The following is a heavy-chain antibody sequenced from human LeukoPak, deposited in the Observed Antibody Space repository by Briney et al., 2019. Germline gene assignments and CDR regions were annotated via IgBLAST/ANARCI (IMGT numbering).Heavy chain of an antibody. CDR1: GGPISSYY. Sequence: PSETLSLTCTVSGGPISSYYYSWIRQPPGKGLEWIGYVYYSGGTNYNPSLKSRVTISIDTSKNQFSLNLSSVTAADTAVYYCAMGIAAAGTAYWGQGTLVTVSS. CDR3: AMGIAAAGTAY. CDR2: VYYSGGT. D-gene: IGHD6-13*01. J-gene: IGHJ4*02. V-gene: IGHV4-59*01.